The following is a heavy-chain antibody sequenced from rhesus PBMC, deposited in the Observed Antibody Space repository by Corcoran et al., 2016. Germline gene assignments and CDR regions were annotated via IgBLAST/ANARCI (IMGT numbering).Heavy chain of an antibody. CDR1: GYSISSGYG. CDR3: ARKRSGSWNFDY. CDR2: IGGSSSHT. J-gene: IGHJ4*01. Sequence: QVQLQESGPGLVKPSETLSLTCAVSGYSISSGYGWSWIRQPPGTGLEWIGYIGGSSSHTNHNPSLSSRVTSSKDTSKNQFSLKLSSVTAADTAVYYCARKRSGSWNFDYWGQGVLVTVSS. D-gene: IGHD6-25*01. V-gene: IGHV4-127*01.